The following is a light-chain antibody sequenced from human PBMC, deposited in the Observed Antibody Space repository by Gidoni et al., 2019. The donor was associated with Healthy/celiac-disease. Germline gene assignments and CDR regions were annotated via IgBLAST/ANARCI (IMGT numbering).Light chain of an antibody. J-gene: IGLJ3*02. CDR3: SSYTSSSTLPWV. CDR1: SSDVGGYNY. V-gene: IGLV2-14*01. CDR2: EVS. Sequence: QSALTQPASVSGSPGQSITISCTGTSSDVGGYNYVSWYQQHPGKAPKLMIYEVSNRPSGVSNRFSGSTSGNTASLTISGLQAEDEADYYCSSYTSSSTLPWVFGGGTQLTVL.